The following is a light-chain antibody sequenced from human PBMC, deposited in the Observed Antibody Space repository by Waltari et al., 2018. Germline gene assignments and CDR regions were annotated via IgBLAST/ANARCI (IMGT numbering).Light chain of an antibody. V-gene: IGKV1-39*01. J-gene: IGKJ2*01. CDR1: PSLSSY. Sequence: QMTHSPSSLSASLAARFTITCRGSPSLSSYLHWYQQKPGKAPKHLRYSASSLQSVVLSRFTGIQSGTEFTLNIRSLQTEDIATYYGQQRHSTPDTFGQGTKLAIK. CDR2: SAS. CDR3: QQRHSTPDT.